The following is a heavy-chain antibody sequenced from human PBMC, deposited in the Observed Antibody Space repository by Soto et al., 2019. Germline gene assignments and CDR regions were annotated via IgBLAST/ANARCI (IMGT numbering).Heavy chain of an antibody. CDR3: ATLPHYGDPNAGF. CDR2: IYYSGST. J-gene: IGHJ4*02. Sequence: SETLSLTCTVSGGSISSGDYYWSWIRQPPGKGLEWIGYIYYSGSTYYNPSLKSRVTISVDTSKNQFSLKLTSMTTADTAVYYCATLPHYGDPNAGFWGQGILVTVSS. D-gene: IGHD4-17*01. V-gene: IGHV4-30-4*01. CDR1: GGSISSGDYY.